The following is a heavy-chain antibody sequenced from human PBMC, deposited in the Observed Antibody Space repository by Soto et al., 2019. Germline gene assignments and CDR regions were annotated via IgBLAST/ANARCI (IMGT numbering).Heavy chain of an antibody. CDR1: GGSVSSGDYS. D-gene: IGHD3-22*01. CDR3: ARRPLNSNGAY. J-gene: IGHJ4*02. V-gene: IGHV4-30-2*01. Sequence: SETLSLTCAVSGGSVSSGDYSWSWIRQPPGKGLEWIGYIYHSGSTNYNPSLKSRVTISVDTSKNQFSLKLSSVTAEDTAVYYCARRPLNSNGAYWGQGTLVTVSS. CDR2: IYHSGST.